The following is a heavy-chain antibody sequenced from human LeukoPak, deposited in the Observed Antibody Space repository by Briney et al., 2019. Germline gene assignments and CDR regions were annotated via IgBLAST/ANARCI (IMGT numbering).Heavy chain of an antibody. D-gene: IGHD2-2*01. Sequence: PGGSLRLSCAASGFTFSSNYMSWVRQAPGKGLEGVSVIYSGGSTYYADSVKGRFTISRDNSKNTLYLQMNSLRAEDTAVYYCARVLPAARGYFDYWGQGTLVTVSS. V-gene: IGHV3-53*01. CDR1: GFTFSSNY. J-gene: IGHJ4*02. CDR3: ARVLPAARGYFDY. CDR2: IYSGGST.